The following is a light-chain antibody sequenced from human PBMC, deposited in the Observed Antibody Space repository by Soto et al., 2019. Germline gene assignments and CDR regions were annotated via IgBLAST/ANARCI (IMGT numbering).Light chain of an antibody. Sequence: DIVMTQSPATLSVSPGERATLSCRASQTIRSDLAWYQQKPGQAPRLLMYGASIRATGIPARFSGSGSGTDFTLTISSLQSEDLAIYYCQQYINWTFGQGTKMEIK. CDR1: QTIRSD. CDR3: QQYINWT. V-gene: IGKV3-15*01. CDR2: GAS. J-gene: IGKJ1*01.